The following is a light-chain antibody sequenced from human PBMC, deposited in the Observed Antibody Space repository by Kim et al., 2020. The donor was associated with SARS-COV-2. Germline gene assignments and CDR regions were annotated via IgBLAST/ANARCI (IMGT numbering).Light chain of an antibody. Sequence: SSELTQDPAVSVALGQIVRITCQGDSLRSYYASWYQQKPGQAPVLVIYGKNNRPSGIPDRFPGSSSGNTASLTITGAQAEDEADYYCNSRDSSGNLFGGG. CDR2: GKN. CDR3: NSRDSSGNL. CDR1: SLRSYY. J-gene: IGLJ2*01. V-gene: IGLV3-19*01.